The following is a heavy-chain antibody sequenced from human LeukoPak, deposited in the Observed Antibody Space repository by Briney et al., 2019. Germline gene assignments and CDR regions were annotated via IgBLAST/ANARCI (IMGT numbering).Heavy chain of an antibody. CDR1: GYTFTDYY. CDR2: INPYTGGT. CDR3: ARERGVQLERKLDH. Sequence: ASVKVSCKASGYTFTDYYMHWVRQAPGQGLEWMGWINPYTGGTNYAQKFQGRVTMPRESSISTAYMELSSLTSDDTAVYYCARERGVQLERKLDHWGQGTLVTVSS. V-gene: IGHV1-2*02. J-gene: IGHJ4*02. D-gene: IGHD1-1*01.